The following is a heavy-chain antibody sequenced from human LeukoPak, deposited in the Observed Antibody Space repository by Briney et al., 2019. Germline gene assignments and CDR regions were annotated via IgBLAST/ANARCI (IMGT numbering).Heavy chain of an antibody. D-gene: IGHD4-17*01. J-gene: IGHJ4*02. CDR1: GFTFDDYA. Sequence: PDRSLRLSCAASGFTFDDYAMHWVRQAPGKGLEWVSGISWNSGSIGYADSVKGRFTISRDNAKNSLYLQMNSLRAEDTALYYCAKEGHDFGFDYWGQGTPVTVSS. V-gene: IGHV3-9*01. CDR2: ISWNSGSI. CDR3: AKEGHDFGFDY.